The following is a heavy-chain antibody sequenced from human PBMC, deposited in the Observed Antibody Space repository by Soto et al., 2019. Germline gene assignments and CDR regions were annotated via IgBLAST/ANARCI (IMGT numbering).Heavy chain of an antibody. Sequence: SETLSLTCTVSGGSISSGGYYWSWIRQQPGKGLEWIGYIYYSGSTYYNPSLKSRVTISVDTSKNQFSLKLSSVTAADTAVYYCARYSTFRGREAPPHYYYMDVWGKGTTVTVSS. V-gene: IGHV4-31*03. CDR2: IYYSGST. D-gene: IGHD2-21*01. J-gene: IGHJ6*03. CDR3: ARYSTFRGREAPPHYYYMDV. CDR1: GGSISSGGYY.